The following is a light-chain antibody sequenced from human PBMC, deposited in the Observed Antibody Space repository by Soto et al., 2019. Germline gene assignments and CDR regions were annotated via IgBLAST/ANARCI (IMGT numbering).Light chain of an antibody. CDR1: HSISNY. Sequence: DIPMTQSPSSLSAFVGERVTITCRASHSISNYLNWYQQKPGKAPKLLIYAASSLQSGVPSRFSASGSGTDFTLIISSLQPEEFATYHCQQSYSTPRTFGQGTKVEIK. CDR2: AAS. CDR3: QQSYSTPRT. J-gene: IGKJ1*01. V-gene: IGKV1-39*01.